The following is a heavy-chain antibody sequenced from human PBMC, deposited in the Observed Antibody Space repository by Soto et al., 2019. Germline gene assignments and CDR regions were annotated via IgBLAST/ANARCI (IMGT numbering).Heavy chain of an antibody. J-gene: IGHJ2*01. V-gene: IGHV4-31*11. CDR1: GGSFSGYY. CDR3: ARDRDFWSGHWYFDL. D-gene: IGHD3-3*01. Sequence: SETLSLTXAVYGGSFSGYYWSWIRQHPGKGLEWIGYIYYSGSTYYNPSLKSRVTISVDTSKNQFSLKPSSVTAADTAVYYCARDRDFWSGHWYFDLWGRGTLVTVSS. CDR2: IYYSGST.